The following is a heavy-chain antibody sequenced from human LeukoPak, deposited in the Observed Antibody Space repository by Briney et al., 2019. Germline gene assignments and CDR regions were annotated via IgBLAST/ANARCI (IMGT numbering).Heavy chain of an antibody. J-gene: IGHJ4*02. CDR3: AATYSGNWEFDY. D-gene: IGHD1-26*01. CDR2: INWNGDNT. CDR1: GFTFSRYF. Sequence: GGSLRLSCAASGFTFSRYFLAWVRQAPGKGLEWVSGINWNGDNTGSADSVKGRFTISRDNAKNSLYLEMNSLRAEDTALYYCAATYSGNWEFDYWGQGTLVTVSS. V-gene: IGHV3-20*04.